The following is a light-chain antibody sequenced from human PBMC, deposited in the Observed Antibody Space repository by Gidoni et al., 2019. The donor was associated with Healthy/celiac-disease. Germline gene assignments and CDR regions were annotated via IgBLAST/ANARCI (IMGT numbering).Light chain of an antibody. J-gene: IGKJ4*01. V-gene: IGKV1-33*01. CDR2: DAS. CDR3: PQYANLVT. CDR1: QDISNY. Sequence: DIQMTQSPSSLSASVGDRVTITCQASQDISNYLNWYQQKPWKAPKLLIYDASNLETGVPSRFSGSGSGTDFTFTISSLQPEDIATYYCPQYANLVTFGGGTKVEIK.